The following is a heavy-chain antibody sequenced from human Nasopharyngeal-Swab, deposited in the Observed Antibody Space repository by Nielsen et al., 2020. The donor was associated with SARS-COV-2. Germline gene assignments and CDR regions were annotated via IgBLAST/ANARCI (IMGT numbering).Heavy chain of an antibody. D-gene: IGHD5-18*01. CDR3: AREGGYRHGYRLYYYYGMDV. CDR2: ISSSSSTI. Sequence: WIRQPPGKGLEWVSYISSSSSTIYYADSVKGRFTISRDNAKNSLYLQMNSLRDEDSAVYYCAREGGYRHGYRLYYYYGMDVWGQGTTVTVSS. V-gene: IGHV3-48*02. J-gene: IGHJ6*02.